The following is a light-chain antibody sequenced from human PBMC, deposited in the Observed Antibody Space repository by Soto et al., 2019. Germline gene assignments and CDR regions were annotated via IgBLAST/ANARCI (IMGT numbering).Light chain of an antibody. CDR3: SSYISRTFVV. CDR1: SGDVGGYNY. Sequence: QSALTQPASVSGSPGQSITISCMGTSGDVGGYNYVSWYQRHPGKAPKLIIYDVTNRPSGVSDRFSGFKSGNTASLTISGLRAEDEGDYYCSSYISRTFVVFGGGTKLTVL. CDR2: DVT. V-gene: IGLV2-14*01. J-gene: IGLJ2*01.